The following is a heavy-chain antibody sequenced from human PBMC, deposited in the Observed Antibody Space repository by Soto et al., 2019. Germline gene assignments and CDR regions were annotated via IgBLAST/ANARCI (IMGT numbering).Heavy chain of an antibody. Sequence: PGGSLRLSCAASGFTFSSYAMHWVRQAPGKGLEWVAVISYDGSNKYYADSVKGRFTISRDNSKNTLYLQMNSLRAEDTAVYYCARGPSDFWSGYYFDYWGQGTLVTVSS. CDR3: ARGPSDFWSGYYFDY. D-gene: IGHD3-3*01. V-gene: IGHV3-30-3*01. CDR2: ISYDGSNK. CDR1: GFTFSSYA. J-gene: IGHJ4*02.